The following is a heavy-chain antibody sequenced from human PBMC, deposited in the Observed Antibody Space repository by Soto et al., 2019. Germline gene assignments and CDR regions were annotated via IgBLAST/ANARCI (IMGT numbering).Heavy chain of an antibody. V-gene: IGHV1-58*01. CDR1: GFNFISSA. J-gene: IGHJ4*02. CDR3: AGEYGGSYYNGLYF. CDR2: IVVGSGNT. Sequence: SVKVSCKASGFNFISSAVQWVRQARGPRPEWIGWIVVGSGNTKYAQQFQERVTITRDMSTSTAYMELCRLSSEDTALYYCAGEYGGSYYNGLYFWGQGTLVTVSS. D-gene: IGHD1-26*01.